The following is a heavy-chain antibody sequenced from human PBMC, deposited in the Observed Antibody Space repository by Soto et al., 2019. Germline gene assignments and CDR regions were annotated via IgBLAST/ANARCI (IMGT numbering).Heavy chain of an antibody. CDR2: IYYSGST. D-gene: IGHD3-10*01. V-gene: IGHV4-59*01. CDR3: ARGSFHYGSGRNAFDI. J-gene: IGHJ3*02. CDR1: GGSISSYY. Sequence: ASETLSLTCTVSGGSISSYYWSWIRQPPGKGLEWIGYIYYSGSTNYNPSLKSRVTISVDTSKNQFSLKLSSVTAADTAVYYCARGSFHYGSGRNAFDIWGQGTMVTVSS.